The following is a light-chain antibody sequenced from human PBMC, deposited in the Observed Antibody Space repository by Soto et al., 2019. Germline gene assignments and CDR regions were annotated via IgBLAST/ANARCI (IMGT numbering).Light chain of an antibody. V-gene: IGLV3-21*02. J-gene: IGLJ2*01. CDR1: NIGTKA. CDR2: DDS. CDR3: QVWDSSSDHVS. Sequence: SYELTQSPSLSVAPGQTATITCGENNIGTKAVHWYQQKPGQAPVLVVYDDSDRPSGIPERFSGSNSGNTATLTISRVEGGDEADYYCQVWDSSSDHVSFGGGTQLTVL.